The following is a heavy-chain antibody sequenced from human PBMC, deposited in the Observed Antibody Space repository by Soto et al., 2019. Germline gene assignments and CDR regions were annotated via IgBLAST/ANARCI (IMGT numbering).Heavy chain of an antibody. Sequence: EVQLVESGGGLVQPGRSLRLSCAASGFIFDDYAMHWVRQVPGKGLEWVSCSNWNSGNVGHADSVKGRFTISRDNAKNSLYLQINRLTEEDTALYYCVKGSAYACYNPLDIWGQGTAVTVSS. CDR2: SNWNSGNV. J-gene: IGHJ3*02. V-gene: IGHV3-9*01. CDR3: VKGSAYACYNPLDI. CDR1: GFIFDDYA. D-gene: IGHD2-8*01.